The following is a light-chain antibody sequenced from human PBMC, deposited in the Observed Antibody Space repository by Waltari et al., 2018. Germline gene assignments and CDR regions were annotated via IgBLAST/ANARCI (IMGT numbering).Light chain of an antibody. Sequence: EIVLTQSPATLSLSPGARATLSCRASQSVSSYLAWYQQKPGQAPRLPIYDAPNRATGIPARFSGSGSGTDFTLTISSLEPEDFAVYYCQQRSNPITFGQGTRLEIK. V-gene: IGKV3-11*01. CDR1: QSVSSY. CDR2: DAP. J-gene: IGKJ5*01. CDR3: QQRSNPIT.